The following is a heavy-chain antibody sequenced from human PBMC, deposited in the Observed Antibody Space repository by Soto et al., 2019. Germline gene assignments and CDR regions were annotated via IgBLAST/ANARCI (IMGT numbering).Heavy chain of an antibody. D-gene: IGHD3-16*01. CDR3: ASGGLYI. CDR1: GFTFSNYD. V-gene: IGHV3-13*01. Sequence: ESGGGLVQPGGSLRLSCAASGFTFSNYDMHWVRQTSGKGLEWVAGIGTAGDTYYPGSVKGRFSISRENAKNSFYLQMNSLRAEDTAVYYCASGGLYICGQGTLVTVSS. J-gene: IGHJ4*02. CDR2: IGTAGDT.